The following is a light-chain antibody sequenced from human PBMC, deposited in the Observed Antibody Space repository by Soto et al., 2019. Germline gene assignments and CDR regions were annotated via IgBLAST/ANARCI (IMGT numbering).Light chain of an antibody. CDR3: QQYDVYPLT. CDR2: DVS. Sequence: DIQMTQSPSTLSASVGDRVTITCRSSQSMRRLLAWFQHKPGKAPKLLIYDVSVLETGVASRFSGSGSGTEFTLTISSLPPDDFATYYCQQYDVYPLTFGPGTKVQI. J-gene: IGKJ1*01. V-gene: IGKV1-5*03. CDR1: QSMRRL.